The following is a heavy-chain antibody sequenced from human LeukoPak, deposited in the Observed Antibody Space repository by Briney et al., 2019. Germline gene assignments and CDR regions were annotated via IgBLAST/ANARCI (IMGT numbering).Heavy chain of an antibody. V-gene: IGHV1-18*01. CDR1: GYTFTSYG. D-gene: IGHD3-10*01. CDR2: ISAYNGNT. CDR3: AREGREYYYGSGSDY. Sequence: ASVKVSCKASGYTFTSYGISWVRQAPGQGLEWMGWISAYNGNTNYAQKLQGRVTMTTDTSTSTAYMELRSLRSDDTAVYYCAREGREYYYGSGSDYWGQGTLVTVSS. J-gene: IGHJ4*02.